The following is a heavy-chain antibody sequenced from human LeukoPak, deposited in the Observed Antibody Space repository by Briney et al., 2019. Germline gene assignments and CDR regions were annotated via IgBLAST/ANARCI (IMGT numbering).Heavy chain of an antibody. D-gene: IGHD3-22*01. CDR1: GFTVSSNY. J-gene: IGHJ4*02. V-gene: IGHV3-66*01. CDR2: IYSGGST. CDR3: AREGPAIDSSGYYDY. Sequence: QPGGSLRLSCAASGFTVSSNYMSWVRQAPGKGLEWVSVIYSGGSTYYADSVKGRFTISRDNSKNTLYLQMNSLRAEDTAVYYCAREGPAIDSSGYYDYWGQGTLVTVSS.